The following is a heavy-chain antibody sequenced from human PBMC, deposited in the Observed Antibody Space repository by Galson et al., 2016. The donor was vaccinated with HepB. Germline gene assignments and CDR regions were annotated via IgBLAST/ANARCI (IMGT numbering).Heavy chain of an antibody. D-gene: IGHD6-19*01. CDR3: AKSSGWDSDY. Sequence: SLRLSCAASGFTFSPYWMHWVRQAPGKGLVWVSQINTDGTITTYADSVKGRFTISRDNAQNSLYLQMNNLRVEDTAVYYCAKSSGWDSDYWGQGTLVIVSS. V-gene: IGHV3-74*01. J-gene: IGHJ4*02. CDR1: GFTFSPYW. CDR2: INTDGTIT.